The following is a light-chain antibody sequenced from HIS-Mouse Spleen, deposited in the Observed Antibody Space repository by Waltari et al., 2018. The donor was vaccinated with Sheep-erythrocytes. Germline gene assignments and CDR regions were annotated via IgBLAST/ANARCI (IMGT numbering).Light chain of an antibody. CDR2: DAS. CDR3: QQFNSYPHGYT. Sequence: AIQLTQSPSSLSASVGDRVTITCRASQGISSSLAWYQQKPGKAPKLLIYDASSLESGVPSRFSGSGSGTEFTLTISSLQPEDFATYYCQQFNSYPHGYTFGQGTKVEIK. V-gene: IGKV1-13*02. J-gene: IGKJ2*01. CDR1: QGISSS.